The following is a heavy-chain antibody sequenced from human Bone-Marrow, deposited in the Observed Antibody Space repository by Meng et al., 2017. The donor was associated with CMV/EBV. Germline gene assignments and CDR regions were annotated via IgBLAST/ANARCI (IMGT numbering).Heavy chain of an antibody. CDR1: GGSFSTYT. J-gene: IGHJ5*02. D-gene: IGHD6-19*01. V-gene: IGHV1-69*02. Sequence: SVKVSCKASGGSFSTYTISWVRQAPGQGPEWMGRFIPMLGIANYAQKFQGRVTITADKSTSTVYMELRSLRSDDTAVYYCARVHSSGWNPNWFDPWGQGTLVTVSS. CDR2: FIPMLGIA. CDR3: ARVHSSGWNPNWFDP.